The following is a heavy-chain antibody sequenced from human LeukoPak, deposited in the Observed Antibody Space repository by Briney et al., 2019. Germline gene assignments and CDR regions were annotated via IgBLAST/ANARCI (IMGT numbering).Heavy chain of an antibody. Sequence: PSETLSLTCTVSGGSISSSSYYWGWIRQPPGKGLEWIGSIYYSGSTYYNPSLKSRVTISVDTSKNQFSLKLSSVTAADTAVYYCARGAIVYYYDSSGYYYVHLYYFDYWGQGTLVTVSS. D-gene: IGHD3-22*01. CDR3: ARGAIVYYYDSSGYYYVHLYYFDY. CDR2: IYYSGST. CDR1: GGSISSSSYY. V-gene: IGHV4-39*01. J-gene: IGHJ4*02.